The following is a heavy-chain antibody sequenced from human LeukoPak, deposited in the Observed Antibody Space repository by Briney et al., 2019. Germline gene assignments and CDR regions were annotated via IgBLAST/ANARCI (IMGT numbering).Heavy chain of an antibody. CDR1: GYTFTSYY. Sequence: ASVKVSCKASGYTFTSYYMHWVRQAPGQGLEWMGIINPSGGSTSYAQKFQGRVTMTRDMSTSTVYMELSSLRSEDTAVYYCASYYDTWYFDLWGRGTLVTVSS. CDR3: ASYYDTWYFDL. D-gene: IGHD3-22*01. CDR2: INPSGGST. J-gene: IGHJ2*01. V-gene: IGHV1-46*01.